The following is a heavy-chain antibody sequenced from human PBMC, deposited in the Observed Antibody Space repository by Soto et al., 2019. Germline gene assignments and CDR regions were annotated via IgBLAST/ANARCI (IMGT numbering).Heavy chain of an antibody. CDR2: IIPIFGTA. J-gene: IGHJ6*02. V-gene: IGHV1-69*06. CDR1: GGTFSSYA. CDR3: ARRSYDISRGYSYGMDV. D-gene: IGHD3-9*01. Sequence: SVKVSCKASGGTFSSYAISWVRQAPGQGLEWMGGIIPIFGTANYAQKFQGRVTITADKSTSTAYMELSSLRSEDTAVYYCARRSYDISRGYSYGMDVWGQGTTVTVSS.